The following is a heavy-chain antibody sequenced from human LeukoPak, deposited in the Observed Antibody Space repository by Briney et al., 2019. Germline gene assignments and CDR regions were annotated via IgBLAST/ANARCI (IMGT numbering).Heavy chain of an antibody. CDR3: ARDGDYYGGNSRDAFDI. D-gene: IGHD4-23*01. V-gene: IGHV1-69*05. CDR1: VGTFSSYA. Sequence: EASVEVSCKASVGTFSSYAISWVRQAPGQGLEWMGGIIPIFGTANYAQKFQGRVTITTDESTSTAYMELSSLRSEDTAVYYCARDGDYYGGNSRDAFDIWGQGTMVTVSS. J-gene: IGHJ3*02. CDR2: IIPIFGTA.